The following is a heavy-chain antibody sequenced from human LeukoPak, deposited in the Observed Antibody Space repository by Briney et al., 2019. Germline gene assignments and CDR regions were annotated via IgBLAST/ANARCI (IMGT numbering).Heavy chain of an antibody. V-gene: IGHV3-23*01. CDR1: GFTFSSYA. J-gene: IGHJ6*02. CDR2: ISGSGGST. CDR3: AKVREEYYYYYGMDV. Sequence: GGSLRLSCAASGFTFSSYAMSWVRQAPGKGLEWVSIISGSGGSTYYADSVKGRFTISRDNSKNTLYLQMNSLRAEDTAVYYCAKVREEYYYYYGMDVWGQGTTVTVSS.